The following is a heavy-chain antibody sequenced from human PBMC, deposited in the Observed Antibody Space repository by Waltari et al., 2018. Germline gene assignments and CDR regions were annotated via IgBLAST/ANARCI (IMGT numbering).Heavy chain of an antibody. D-gene: IGHD6-19*01. CDR1: GGSISSHY. CDR2: IYYSGST. CDR3: ARGGIAVAGTFDY. V-gene: IGHV4-59*11. J-gene: IGHJ4*02. Sequence: QLQLQESGPGLVKPSETLSLTCTVSGGSISSHYWSWIRQPPGKGLEWIGYIYYSGSTNYNPSLKSRVTISVDTSKNQFSLKLSSVTAADTAVYYCARGGIAVAGTFDYWGQGTLVTVSS.